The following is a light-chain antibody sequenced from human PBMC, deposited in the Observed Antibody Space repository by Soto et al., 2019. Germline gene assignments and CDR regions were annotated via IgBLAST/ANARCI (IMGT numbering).Light chain of an antibody. CDR2: DAS. J-gene: IGKJ2*01. CDR1: QSIDNW. CDR3: QHYDTFPYT. Sequence: DIQMTQSPSFVSASVGDRVTITCGASQSIDNWLAWYQQKPGKAPKLLIYDASTLESGVSSGFSGSGSGTEFTLTISSLRPDDFATYYCQHYDTFPYTFGQGTKLEIK. V-gene: IGKV1-5*01.